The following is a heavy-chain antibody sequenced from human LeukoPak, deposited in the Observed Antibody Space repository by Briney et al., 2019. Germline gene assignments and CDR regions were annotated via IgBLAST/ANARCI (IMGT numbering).Heavy chain of an antibody. D-gene: IGHD3-10*01. J-gene: IGHJ6*02. Sequence: SETLSLTCAVYGGSFSGYYWSWIRQPPGKGLEWIGEINHSGSTNYNPSLKSRVTISVDTSKNQFSLKLSSVTAADTAVYYCARGLGRYGSGSYWSAYYYGMDVWGQGTTVTVSS. CDR1: GGSFSGYY. CDR2: INHSGST. CDR3: ARGLGRYGSGSYWSAYYYGMDV. V-gene: IGHV4-34*01.